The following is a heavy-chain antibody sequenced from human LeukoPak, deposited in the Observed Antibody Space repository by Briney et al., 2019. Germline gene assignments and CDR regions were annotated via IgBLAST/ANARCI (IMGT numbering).Heavy chain of an antibody. Sequence: SETLSLTCAVYGGSFSGYYWSWIRQPPGKGLERIGEINHSGSTNYNPSLKSRVTISVDTSKNQFSLKLSSVTAADTAVYYCARHGYSSSWYRGGWFDPWGQGTLVTVSS. J-gene: IGHJ5*02. CDR2: INHSGST. D-gene: IGHD6-13*01. V-gene: IGHV4-34*01. CDR3: ARHGYSSSWYRGGWFDP. CDR1: GGSFSGYY.